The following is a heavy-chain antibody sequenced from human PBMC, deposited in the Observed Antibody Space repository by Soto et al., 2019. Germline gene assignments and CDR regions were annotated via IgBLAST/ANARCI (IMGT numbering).Heavy chain of an antibody. CDR3: AKGMGPYCGRDCYSRLAGY. CDR1: GFTVSSNY. D-gene: IGHD2-21*01. V-gene: IGHV3-66*01. CDR2: IYSGGST. J-gene: IGHJ4*02. Sequence: GGSLRLSCAASGFTVSSNYMSWVRQAPGKGLEWVSVIYSGGSTYYADSVKGRFTISRDNSKNTLSLQMNRQRVEDTAVYYCAKGMGPYCGRDCYSRLAGYWGQGTLVTVSS.